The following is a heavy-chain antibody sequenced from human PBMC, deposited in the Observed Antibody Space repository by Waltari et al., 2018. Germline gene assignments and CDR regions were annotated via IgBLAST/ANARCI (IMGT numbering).Heavy chain of an antibody. CDR2: IIPIYGQS. Sequence: QVHLVQSGTELKKPGSSVSVSCSDSAGTFKNYAVTWVRQPLGQGLEWMGSIIPIYGQSNYAQNFQGRLTIAADDSTDTVYMDLSGLRSEDTATYYCATLNSADRDYWGQGTLVTVSP. J-gene: IGHJ4*02. CDR1: AGTFKNYA. V-gene: IGHV1-69*13. CDR3: ATLNSADRDY.